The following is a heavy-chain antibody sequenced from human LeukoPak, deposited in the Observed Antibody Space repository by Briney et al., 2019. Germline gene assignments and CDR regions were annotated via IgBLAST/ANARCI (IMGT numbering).Heavy chain of an antibody. CDR3: ARSPRYNWNDVSAFDI. CDR2: IKQDGSEK. D-gene: IGHD1-1*01. CDR1: GFTSSSYW. Sequence: GGSLRLSCAASGFTSSSYWMSWARQAPGKGLEWVANIKQDGSEKYYVDSVKGRFTISRDNAKNSLYLQMNSLRAEDTAVYYCARSPRYNWNDVSAFDIWGQGTMVTVSS. V-gene: IGHV3-7*01. J-gene: IGHJ3*02.